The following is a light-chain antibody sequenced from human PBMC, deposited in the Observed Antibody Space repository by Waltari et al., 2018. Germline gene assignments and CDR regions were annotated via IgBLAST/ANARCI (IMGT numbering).Light chain of an antibody. CDR3: CSSPPWM. CDR1: RSDVGTY. J-gene: IGLJ3*02. Sequence: QSALTQPASVSGSPGQSITISCTGSRSDVGTYISWYHKHPGKAPHLMFYAAIKRTSGVSNRFTGSKSGNTASLTVSGRQAEDEAVDYGCSSPPWMFGGGTKLTVL. V-gene: IGLV2-23*01. CDR2: AAI.